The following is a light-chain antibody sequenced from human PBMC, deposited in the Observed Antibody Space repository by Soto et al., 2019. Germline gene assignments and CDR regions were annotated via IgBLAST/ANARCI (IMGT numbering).Light chain of an antibody. J-gene: IGKJ1*01. Sequence: DIQMTQSPSTLSASVGDRVIISCRASQSISTWLAWYQQQPGKAPRLLISDASNLESGVPSTFSGSGSGTEFTLTISSLRPDDFATYYCQHYNSYPWTFGQGTKVEVK. CDR2: DAS. V-gene: IGKV1-5*01. CDR3: QHYNSYPWT. CDR1: QSISTW.